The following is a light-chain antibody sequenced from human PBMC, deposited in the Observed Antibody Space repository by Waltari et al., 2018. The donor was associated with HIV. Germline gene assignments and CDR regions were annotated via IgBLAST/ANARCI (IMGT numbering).Light chain of an antibody. V-gene: IGLV3-19*01. CDR1: SLRSFF. CDR2: GGN. Sequence: SSELTQDPVVSVALGQTIKITCQGDSLRSFFANWYQQRPGQAPVLVVDGGNRRPSGIPERFSASNSGNTSSLLISKSEAGDEADYFCHSRDTNTDHHVFGGGTRVIV. CDR3: HSRDTNTDHHV. J-gene: IGLJ1*01.